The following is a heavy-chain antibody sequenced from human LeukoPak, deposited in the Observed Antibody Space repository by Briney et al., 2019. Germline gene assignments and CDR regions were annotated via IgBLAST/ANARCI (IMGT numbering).Heavy chain of an antibody. Sequence: GGSLRLSCAASGFTFDDYAVHWVRQAPGKGLEWVSLISWDGGSTYYADSVKGRFTISRDNSKNSLYLQMNSLRAEDTALYYCAATYYDYVWGSLDYWGQGTLVTVSS. CDR1: GFTFDDYA. CDR3: AATYYDYVWGSLDY. J-gene: IGHJ4*02. V-gene: IGHV3-43D*04. D-gene: IGHD3-16*01. CDR2: ISWDGGST.